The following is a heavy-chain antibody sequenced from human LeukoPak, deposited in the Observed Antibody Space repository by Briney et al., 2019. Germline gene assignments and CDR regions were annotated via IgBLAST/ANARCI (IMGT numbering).Heavy chain of an antibody. J-gene: IGHJ6*02. D-gene: IGHD1-26*01. CDR2: YSYYSASPDYSGSA. V-gene: IGHV4-39*07. CDR1: GASIGSGGYY. CDR3: ARVMGATRGMDV. Sequence: SETLSLTCAVSGASIGSGGYYWGWIRQHPGKGLEWIGYSYYSASPDYSGSANYNPSLKSRLTISVDTSKNQFSLKVRSVSAADTAVYYCARVMGATRGMDVWGQGTTVTVSS.